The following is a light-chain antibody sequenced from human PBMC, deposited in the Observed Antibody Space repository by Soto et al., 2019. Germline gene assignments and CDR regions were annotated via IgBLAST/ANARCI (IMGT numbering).Light chain of an antibody. CDR2: DTN. J-gene: IGLJ3*02. CDR1: SGSVSAGHY. CDR3: VLYMGTGISV. V-gene: IGLV8-61*01. Sequence: QTVVTQEPSFSVSPGGTVTLTCGLNSGSVSAGHYPSWYQQTPGQAPRTLIYDTNTLSSGVPDRFSGSILGNKAALTITGAQADDESDYYCVLYMGTGISVFGGGTRLTVL.